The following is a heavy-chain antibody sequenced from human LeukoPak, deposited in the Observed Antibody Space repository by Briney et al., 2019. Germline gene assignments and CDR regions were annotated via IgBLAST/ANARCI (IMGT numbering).Heavy chain of an antibody. Sequence: ASVKVSCKASGYTFTSYDINWERQATGQGLEWMGWMNPNSGNTGYAQKFQGRVTMARNTSISTAYMELSSLRSEDTAVYYCARAPSRFDYYGSGRRVIARWFDPWGQGTLVTVSS. CDR3: ARAPSRFDYYGSGRRVIARWFDP. J-gene: IGHJ5*02. CDR1: GYTFTSYD. D-gene: IGHD3-10*01. CDR2: MNPNSGNT. V-gene: IGHV1-8*01.